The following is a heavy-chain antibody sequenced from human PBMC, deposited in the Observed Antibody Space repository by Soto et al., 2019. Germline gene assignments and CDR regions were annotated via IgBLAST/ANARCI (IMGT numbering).Heavy chain of an antibody. CDR2: IYSSGST. J-gene: IGHJ4*02. V-gene: IGHV4-39*01. Sequence: PSETLSLTCTVSGGSISSSRYYWVWIRQPPGKGLEWMGSIYSSGSTYYNPSLKSRVTISVDTSKNQFSLKLSSATAADTAVYYCASGLVTTLHYWGQGTLVTVSS. CDR1: GGSISSSRYY. D-gene: IGHD4-17*01. CDR3: ASGLVTTLHY.